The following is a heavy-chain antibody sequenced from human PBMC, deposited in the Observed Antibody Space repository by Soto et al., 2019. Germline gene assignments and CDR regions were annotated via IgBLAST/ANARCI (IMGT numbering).Heavy chain of an antibody. CDR2: ITSDTKTI. D-gene: IGHD6-19*01. CDR3: ARSVEGHFDY. Sequence: EVQLVEPGGALVQRGGSLTLSCAASGFRFSIYSMNWVRQAPGKGLEWSAYITSDTKTIKYAESVKGRFTISRDNAKNSVYLQMDNLSDEDTAVYYCARSVEGHFDYWGQGTVVTVSS. CDR1: GFRFSIYS. J-gene: IGHJ4*02. V-gene: IGHV3-48*02.